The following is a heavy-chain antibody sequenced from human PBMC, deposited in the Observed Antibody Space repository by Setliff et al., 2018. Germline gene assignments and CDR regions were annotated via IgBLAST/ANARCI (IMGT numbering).Heavy chain of an antibody. CDR3: ARVDF. Sequence: ASVKVSCKASGYTFISYDINWVRQAPGQGLEWMGWIGAYNGNTYNAHKFQGRVTMTSDTSTSTAYMELRSLRSDDTAVYYCARVDFWGQGTLVTVSS. J-gene: IGHJ4*02. CDR2: IGAYNGNT. CDR1: GYTFISYD. V-gene: IGHV1-18*01.